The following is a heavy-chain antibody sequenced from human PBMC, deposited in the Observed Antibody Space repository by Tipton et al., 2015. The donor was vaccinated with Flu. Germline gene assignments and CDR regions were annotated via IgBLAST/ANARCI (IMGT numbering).Heavy chain of an antibody. J-gene: IGHJ4*02. CDR1: GFSVSTNY. CDR3: ARGRGYCITTTCLLPFDF. V-gene: IGHV3-53*01. Sequence: QLVQSGGGLIQPGGSLRLSCAASGFSVSTNYMSWVRQAPGKGLEWVSVIYSGGSAYYADSVRGRFNISRDNSKNTLYLQMNSLRAEDTAVYYCARGRGYCITTTCLLPFDFWGQGTLVTVST. D-gene: IGHD2-2*01. CDR2: IYSGGSA.